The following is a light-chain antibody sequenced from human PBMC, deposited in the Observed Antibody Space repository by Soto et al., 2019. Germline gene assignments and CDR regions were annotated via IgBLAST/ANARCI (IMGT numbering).Light chain of an antibody. V-gene: IGKV3-11*01. Sequence: EIVLTQSPATLSLSPGERATLSCRASQSISNNLAWYQQKPGQAPRLLIYDASNRATGTPARFSGSGSGTDFTLTISSLEPEDFAVYYCQQRNSGPPQFGGGNKWIS. CDR2: DAS. CDR3: QQRNSGPPQ. J-gene: IGKJ4*02. CDR1: QSISNN.